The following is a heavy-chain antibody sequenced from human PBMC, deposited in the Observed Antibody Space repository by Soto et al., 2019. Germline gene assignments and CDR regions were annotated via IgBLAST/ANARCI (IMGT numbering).Heavy chain of an antibody. V-gene: IGHV1-58*01. CDR3: AADPGIAAADHYYYYGMDV. J-gene: IGHJ6*02. Sequence: SVKVSCKASGFTFTSSAVQWVRQARGQRLEWIGWIVVGSGNTNYAQKLKERATITRDMSTSTAYMEMSSLRSEDTAVYYCAADPGIAAADHYYYYGMDVWG. CDR1: GFTFTSSA. CDR2: IVVGSGNT. D-gene: IGHD6-13*01.